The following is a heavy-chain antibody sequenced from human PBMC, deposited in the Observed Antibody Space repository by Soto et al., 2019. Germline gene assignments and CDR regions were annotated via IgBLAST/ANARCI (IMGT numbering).Heavy chain of an antibody. D-gene: IGHD3-3*01. CDR3: ARDVTYYDFWSGYRYYYGMDV. CDR1: GFTVSSNY. CDR2: IYSGGST. J-gene: IGHJ6*02. Sequence: GGSLRLSCAASGFTVSSNYMSWVRQAPGKGLEWVSVIYSGGSTYYADSVKGRFTISRDNSKNTLYLQMNSLRAEDTAVYYCARDVTYYDFWSGYRYYYGMDVWGQVXTVTVYS. V-gene: IGHV3-53*01.